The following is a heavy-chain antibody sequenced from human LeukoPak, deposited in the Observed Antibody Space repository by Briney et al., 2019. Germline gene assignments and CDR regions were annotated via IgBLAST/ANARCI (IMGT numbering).Heavy chain of an antibody. CDR1: GFTFSSYG. CDR2: ISYDGSNK. CDR3: AKSLWFGELLY. V-gene: IGHV3-30*18. D-gene: IGHD3-10*01. J-gene: IGHJ4*02. Sequence: PGGSLRLSCAASGFTFSSYGMHWVRQAPGKGLEWVAVISYDGSNKYYADSVKGRFTVSRDNFKNTLYLQMNSLRAEDTAVYYCAKSLWFGELLYWGQGTLVTVSS.